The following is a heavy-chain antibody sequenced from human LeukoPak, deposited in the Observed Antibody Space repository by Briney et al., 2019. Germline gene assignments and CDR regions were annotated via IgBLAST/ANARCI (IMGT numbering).Heavy chain of an antibody. Sequence: SETLSLTCTVSGGSLSSYYWSWIRQPPGKGLEWIGYIYYSGSTNYNPSLKSRVTISVDTSKNQFSLKLSSVTAADTAVYYCAGSIAVAGLFDYWGQGTLVTVSS. CDR1: GGSLSSYY. CDR2: IYYSGST. V-gene: IGHV4-59*01. CDR3: AGSIAVAGLFDY. J-gene: IGHJ4*02. D-gene: IGHD6-19*01.